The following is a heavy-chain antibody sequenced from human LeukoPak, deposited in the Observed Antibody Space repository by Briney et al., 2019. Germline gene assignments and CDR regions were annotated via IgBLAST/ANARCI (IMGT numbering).Heavy chain of an antibody. CDR1: GGSISSYY. Sequence: PSETLSLTCTVSGGSISSYYWSWIRQPPGKGLEWIGYIYYSGSTNYNHSLKSRVIISVDTSKNQFSLKLSSVTAADTAVYYCARDRRTYYDFWSGPYDAFDIWGQGTMVTVSS. J-gene: IGHJ3*02. D-gene: IGHD3-3*01. V-gene: IGHV4-59*01. CDR3: ARDRRTYYDFWSGPYDAFDI. CDR2: IYYSGST.